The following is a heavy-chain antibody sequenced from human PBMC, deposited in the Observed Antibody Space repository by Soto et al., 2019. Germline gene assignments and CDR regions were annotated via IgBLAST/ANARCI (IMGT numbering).Heavy chain of an antibody. CDR2: ISSSSSYI. J-gene: IGHJ4*02. CDR3: ARGLGDIVATTFFDY. Sequence: PGGSLRLSCAASGFTFSSYAMSWVRQAPGKGLEWVSSISSSSSYIYYADSVKGRFTISRDNAKNSLYLQMNSLRAEDTAVYYCARGLGDIVATTFFDYWGQGTLVTVSS. V-gene: IGHV3-21*01. D-gene: IGHD5-12*01. CDR1: GFTFSSYA.